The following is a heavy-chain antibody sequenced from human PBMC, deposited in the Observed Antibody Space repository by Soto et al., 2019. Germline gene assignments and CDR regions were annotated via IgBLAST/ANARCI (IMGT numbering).Heavy chain of an antibody. Sequence: QVQLVQSGGEVRKPGASVKVSCKASGYTCTSYGVSWVRQAPGQGLEWMGWIRAYTGYTNYAQKFQGRVTITTDTSTSTAYMELRSLISDDTAVYYCARASDGYRSGWYVGYFDYWGQGTLVTVSS. CDR1: GYTCTSYG. D-gene: IGHD6-19*01. V-gene: IGHV1-18*04. CDR3: ARASDGYRSGWYVGYFDY. CDR2: IRAYTGYT. J-gene: IGHJ4*02.